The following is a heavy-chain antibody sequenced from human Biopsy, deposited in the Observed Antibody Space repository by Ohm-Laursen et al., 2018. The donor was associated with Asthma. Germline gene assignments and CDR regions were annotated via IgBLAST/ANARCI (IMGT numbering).Heavy chain of an antibody. J-gene: IGHJ4*02. CDR1: GGTFNTYV. CDR3: ARKAGSCISRTCYSLDF. Sequence: GGSVKVSCKPLGGTFNTYVIGWVRQGPGQGLWWMGGIHFVFGTTTYPQKFQDRVTIQADDSSSTVYMELSSLRSEDTAVYYCARKAGSCISRTCYSLDFWGQGTLVTVSS. CDR2: IHFVFGTT. D-gene: IGHD2-2*01. V-gene: IGHV1-69*13.